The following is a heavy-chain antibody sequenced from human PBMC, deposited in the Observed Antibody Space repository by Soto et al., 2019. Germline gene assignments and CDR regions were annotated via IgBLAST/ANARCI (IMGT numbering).Heavy chain of an antibody. J-gene: IGHJ5*02. CDR2: IIPIFGTA. CDR1: GYTFTNYA. V-gene: IGHV1-69*13. D-gene: IGHD3-22*01. Sequence: SVKVSCKASGYTFTNYAIQWVRQAPGQGLEWMGEIIPIFGTANYAQKFQGRVTITADESTSTASMELSSLRSEDTAVYYCARDRGPSSGYYPYWFDPWGQGTLVTVSS. CDR3: ARDRGPSSGYYPYWFDP.